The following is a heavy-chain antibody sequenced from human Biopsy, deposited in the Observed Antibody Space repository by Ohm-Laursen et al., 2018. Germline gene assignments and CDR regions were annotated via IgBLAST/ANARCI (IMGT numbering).Heavy chain of an antibody. Sequence: PSVKVSCKVSGHALSELSMHWVRQSPGKGLEWMGGFSTEEGETLYAQKFQGRVTMSEDTSTDTAYMKLSSLPAEDTAVYYCAADIIFTLDSWGQGTLVTVSS. CDR3: AADIIFTLDS. D-gene: IGHD2/OR15-2a*01. V-gene: IGHV1-24*01. CDR2: FSTEEGET. J-gene: IGHJ4*02. CDR1: GHALSELS.